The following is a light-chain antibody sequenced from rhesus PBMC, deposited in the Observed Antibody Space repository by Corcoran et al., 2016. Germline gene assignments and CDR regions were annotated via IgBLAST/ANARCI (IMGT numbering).Light chain of an antibody. V-gene: IGKV1-22*01. CDR1: QSISSW. Sequence: DIQMTQSPSSLSASVGDTVTITCRASQSISSWLDWYQQKPWKAPKLLISQASSLQSGVPSRFSGSGSGTDFTLTISSLQPEDFATDYWQQHNSYPWTFGQGTKVEIK. CDR3: QQHNSYPWT. CDR2: QAS. J-gene: IGKJ1*01.